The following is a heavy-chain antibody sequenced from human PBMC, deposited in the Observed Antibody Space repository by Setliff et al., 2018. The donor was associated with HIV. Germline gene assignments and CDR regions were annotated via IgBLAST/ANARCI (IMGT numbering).Heavy chain of an antibody. CDR1: GGYISSSNW. V-gene: IGHV3-15*01. Sequence: PSETLSLTCAVSGGYISSSNWWSWVRQPPGKGLEWIGRIKSKIDGGTRDYAAPVKGRFSLSRDDSKNTLYLQMNSLKTEDTAVYYCTTQSLSWGQGTLVTVSS. CDR2: IKSKIDGGTR. CDR3: TTQSLS. J-gene: IGHJ4*02.